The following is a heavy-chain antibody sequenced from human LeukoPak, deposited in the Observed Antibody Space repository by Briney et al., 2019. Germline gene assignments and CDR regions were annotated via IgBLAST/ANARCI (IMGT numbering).Heavy chain of an antibody. CDR1: GYTFTSYA. V-gene: IGHV1-2*02. J-gene: IGHJ4*02. D-gene: IGHD5-18*01. CDR3: ARETPGYSYGLVDY. Sequence: GASVKVSCKASGYTFTSYAMNWVRQAPGQGLEWMGWINPNSGGTNYAQKFQGRVTMTRDTSISTAYMELSRLRSDDTAVYYCARETPGYSYGLVDYWGQGTLVTVSS. CDR2: INPNSGGT.